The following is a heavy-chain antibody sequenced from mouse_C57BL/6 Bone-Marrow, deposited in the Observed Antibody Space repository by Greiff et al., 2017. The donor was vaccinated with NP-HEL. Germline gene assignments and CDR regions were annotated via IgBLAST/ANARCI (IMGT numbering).Heavy chain of an antibody. CDR1: GYTFTSYG. D-gene: IGHD5-1*01. Sequence: QVQLQQSGAELARPGASVKLSCKASGYTFTSYGISWVKQRTGQGLEWIGEIYPRSGNTYYNEKLKGKATLTADKSSSTAYMELRSLTSEDSAVYFCAREECTLYYYAMDYWGQGTSVTVSS. J-gene: IGHJ4*01. CDR3: AREECTLYYYAMDY. CDR2: IYPRSGNT. V-gene: IGHV1-81*01.